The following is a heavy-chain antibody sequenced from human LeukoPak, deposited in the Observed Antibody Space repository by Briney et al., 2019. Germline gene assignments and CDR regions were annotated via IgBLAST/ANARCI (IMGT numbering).Heavy chain of an antibody. J-gene: IGHJ6*02. D-gene: IGHD2-15*01. CDR3: ARVRGYCSGGSCYFYYYGMDV. V-gene: IGHV1-8*01. Sequence: GASVKVSCKASGYTFTSYDIDWVRQATGQGLEWMGWMNPNSGNTGYAQKLQGRVTMTRNTSISTAYMELSSLRSEDTAVYYCARVRGYCSGGSCYFYYYGMDVWGQGTTVTVSS. CDR1: GYTFTSYD. CDR2: MNPNSGNT.